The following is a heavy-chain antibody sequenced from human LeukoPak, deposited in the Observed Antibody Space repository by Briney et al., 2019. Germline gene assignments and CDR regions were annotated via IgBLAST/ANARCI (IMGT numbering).Heavy chain of an antibody. CDR1: GFTFSNAW. D-gene: IGHD3-22*01. V-gene: IGHV3-15*01. CDR2: IKSKTDGGTT. Sequence: GGSLRLSCAASGFTFSNAWMSWVRQAPGKGLEWVGRIKSKTDGGTTDYAAPVKGRSTISRDDSKNTLYLQMNSLKTEDTAVYYCTTTMMQYYYDSSGYYGFDYWGQGTLVTVSS. CDR3: TTTMMQYYYDSSGYYGFDY. J-gene: IGHJ4*02.